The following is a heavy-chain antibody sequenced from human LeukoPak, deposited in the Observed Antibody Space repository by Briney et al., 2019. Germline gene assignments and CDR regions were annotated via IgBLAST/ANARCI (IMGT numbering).Heavy chain of an antibody. CDR1: GFTSSSYA. V-gene: IGHV3-23*01. CDR3: AKQYDFWSGPDY. CDR2: ISGSGGST. D-gene: IGHD3-3*01. Sequence: GGSLRLSCAASGFTSSSYAMSWVRQAPGKGLEWASAISGSGGSTYYADSVKGRFTISRDNSKNTLYLQMNSLRVEDTAVYYCAKQYDFWSGPDYWGQGTLVTVSS. J-gene: IGHJ4*02.